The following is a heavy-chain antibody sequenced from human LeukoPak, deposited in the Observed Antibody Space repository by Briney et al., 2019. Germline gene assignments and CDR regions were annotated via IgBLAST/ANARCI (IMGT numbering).Heavy chain of an antibody. Sequence: GGSLRLSCAASGFTFSSYGMHWVRQAPGKGLEWVAFIRYDGSNKYYADSVKGRFTISRDNSKSTLYLQMNSLRAEDTAVYYCAKDLSGGYDYLDYWGQGTLVTVSS. CDR3: AKDLSGGYDYLDY. J-gene: IGHJ4*02. V-gene: IGHV3-30*02. CDR1: GFTFSSYG. CDR2: IRYDGSNK. D-gene: IGHD5-12*01.